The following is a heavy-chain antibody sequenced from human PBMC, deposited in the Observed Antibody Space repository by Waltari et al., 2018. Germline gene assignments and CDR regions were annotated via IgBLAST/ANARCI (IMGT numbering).Heavy chain of an antibody. CDR3: ASDYGGNPGTV. Sequence: QVQLVQSGAEVKKPGSSVKVSCKASGGTFSSYAISWVRKAPGQGLEWMGGIIPILGIANYAQKFQGRVTITADKATSTAYMELSSLRSEDTAVYYCASDYGGNPGTVLGKGTTVTVSS. CDR2: IIPILGIA. V-gene: IGHV1-69*10. CDR1: GGTFSSYA. J-gene: IGHJ6*04. D-gene: IGHD2-15*01.